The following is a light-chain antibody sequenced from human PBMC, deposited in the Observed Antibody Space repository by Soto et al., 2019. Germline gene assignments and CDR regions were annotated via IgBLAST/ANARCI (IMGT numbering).Light chain of an antibody. CDR2: GAS. J-gene: IGKJ2*01. V-gene: IGKV3-20*01. CDR1: QSVSSTY. CDR3: QQYGRSPPFT. Sequence: EFVLTQSPGTLSLSPGERATLSCRASQSVSSTYIVWYQQNPGQAPRLLIYGASNRATGIPDRFSGSGSGTDFTLTISRLEPEDFAVYFCQQYGRSPPFTFGQGTKVDIK.